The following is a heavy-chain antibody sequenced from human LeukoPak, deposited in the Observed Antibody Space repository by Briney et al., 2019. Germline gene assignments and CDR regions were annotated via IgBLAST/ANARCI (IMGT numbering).Heavy chain of an antibody. CDR2: IYYSGAT. CDR1: GGSISTYY. J-gene: IGHJ4*02. D-gene: IGHD6-13*01. V-gene: IGHV4-59*01. Sequence: PSETLSLTCTVSGGSISTYYWNWIRQPPGKGLEWIGYIYYSGATNYNPSLKSRVTISVDTSKNQFSLKLSSVTAADTAVYYCARGVYIAAAQYGFGGQGTLVTVSS. CDR3: ARGVYIAAAQYGF.